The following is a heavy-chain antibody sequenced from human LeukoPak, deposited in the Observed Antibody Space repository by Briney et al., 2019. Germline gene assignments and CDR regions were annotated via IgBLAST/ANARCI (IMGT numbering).Heavy chain of an antibody. J-gene: IGHJ2*01. Sequence: SQTLSLTCTVSGGSISSGGYYWSWIRQPPGKGLEWIGYIYHSGSTYYNPSLKSRVTISVDRSKNQFSLKLSSVTAADTAVYYCARFHDFWSGYYFWYFDLWGRGTLVTVSS. D-gene: IGHD3-3*01. CDR2: IYHSGST. V-gene: IGHV4-30-2*01. CDR1: GGSISSGGYY. CDR3: ARFHDFWSGYYFWYFDL.